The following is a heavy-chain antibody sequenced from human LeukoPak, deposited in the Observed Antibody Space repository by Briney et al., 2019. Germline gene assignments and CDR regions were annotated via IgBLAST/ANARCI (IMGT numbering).Heavy chain of an antibody. J-gene: IGHJ6*02. CDR1: GYTFTGYY. V-gene: IGHV1-2*04. CDR2: INPNSGGT. Sequence: EASVKVSCKASGYTFTGYYMHWVRQAPGQGLEWMGWINPNSGGTNYAQKFQGWVTMTRDTSISTAYMELSRLRSDDTAVYYCAREASSGWYLDYYYGMDVWGRGTTVTVSS. CDR3: AREASSGWYLDYYYGMDV. D-gene: IGHD6-19*01.